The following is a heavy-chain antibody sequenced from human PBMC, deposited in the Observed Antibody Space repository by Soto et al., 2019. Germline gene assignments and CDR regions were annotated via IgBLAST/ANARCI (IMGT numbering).Heavy chain of an antibody. CDR3: ARDRVAVAGIRYYYYGMDV. CDR1: GYTFISYF. D-gene: IGHD6-19*01. J-gene: IGHJ6*02. CDR2: IHSSGGST. V-gene: IGHV1-46*03. Sequence: QVQLVQSGAEVKKPGASVKVSCKASGYTFISYFINWVRQAPGQGLEWMGIIHSSGGSTSYPQKFQGRVPMTRDTSTSTVYMELSSLRSEDTAVYYCARDRVAVAGIRYYYYGMDVWGQGPTVTVSS.